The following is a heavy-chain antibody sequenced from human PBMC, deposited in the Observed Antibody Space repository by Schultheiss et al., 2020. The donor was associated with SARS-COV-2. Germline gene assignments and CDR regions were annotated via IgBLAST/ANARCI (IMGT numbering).Heavy chain of an antibody. Sequence: GGSLRLSCAASGFTFSSYAMSWVRQARGKGLEWVSAISASGGDTYYADSVKGRFTISRDNSENTLYLQMNNLRAEDTALYYCAKELTTDAFDIWGQGTMVTVSS. CDR3: AKELTTDAFDI. V-gene: IGHV3-23*01. D-gene: IGHD1-1*01. CDR1: GFTFSSYA. J-gene: IGHJ3*02. CDR2: ISASGGDT.